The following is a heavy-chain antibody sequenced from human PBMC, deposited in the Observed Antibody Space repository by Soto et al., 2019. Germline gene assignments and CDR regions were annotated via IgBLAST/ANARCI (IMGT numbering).Heavy chain of an antibody. V-gene: IGHV1-69*04. Sequence: ASVKVSCKASGGTFSSYTISWVRQAPGQGLEWMGRIIPILGIANYAQKFQGRVTITADKSTSTAYMELSSLRSEDTAVYYCARDLSPNIVVVVAATGWVDPWGQGTLVTVSS. CDR2: IIPILGIA. CDR3: ARDLSPNIVVVVAATGWVDP. J-gene: IGHJ5*02. D-gene: IGHD2-15*01. CDR1: GGTFSSYT.